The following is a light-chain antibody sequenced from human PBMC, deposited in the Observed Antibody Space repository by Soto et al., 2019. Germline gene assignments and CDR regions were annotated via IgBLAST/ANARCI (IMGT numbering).Light chain of an antibody. J-gene: IGKJ4*01. Sequence: DIVMTQSPDSLAVSLGERATINCKSSQSLLSSSDNKNYLAWHQQKPGQPPKLLIYWASIRGSGVPDRFSGGGSETDFTLTINNLHAEDVAVYYCQQHYSAPLTFGGGTKVEIK. CDR2: WAS. V-gene: IGKV4-1*01. CDR3: QQHYSAPLT. CDR1: QSLLSSSDNKNY.